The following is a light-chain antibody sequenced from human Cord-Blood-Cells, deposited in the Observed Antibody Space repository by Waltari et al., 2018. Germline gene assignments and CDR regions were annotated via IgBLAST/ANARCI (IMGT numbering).Light chain of an antibody. CDR2: AAS. Sequence: DIQMTQSPSSLSASVGDRVTITCRASQSISSYLNWYQQKPGKAPKLLIYAASSLQSGVPSRFSGSGSGTDFTLTISSLQPEDFATYYCQQRSTFGGGTKVEI. CDR1: QSISSY. J-gene: IGKJ4*01. CDR3: QQRST. V-gene: IGKV1-39*01.